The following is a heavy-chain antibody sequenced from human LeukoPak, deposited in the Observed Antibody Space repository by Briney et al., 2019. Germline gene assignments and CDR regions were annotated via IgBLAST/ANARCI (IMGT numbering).Heavy chain of an antibody. Sequence: SETLSLTCTVSGGSISSYYWSWIRQPPGKGLEWIGYIYYSGSTNYNPSLKSRVTISVDTSKNQFSLKLSSVTAADTAVYYCARETENAFDIWGQGTMVTVSS. CDR2: IYYSGST. CDR1: GGSISSYY. CDR3: ARETENAFDI. V-gene: IGHV4-59*01. J-gene: IGHJ3*02.